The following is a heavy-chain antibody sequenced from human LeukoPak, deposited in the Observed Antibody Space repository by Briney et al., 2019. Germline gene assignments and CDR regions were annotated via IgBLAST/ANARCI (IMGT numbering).Heavy chain of an antibody. CDR2: INTGNGNT. CDR1: GYTFTSYT. Sequence: WASVKVSCKASGYTFTSYTMHWVRQAPGQRLEWMGWINTGNGNTKYSQEFQGRVTITRDTSASTAYMELSSLRSEDMAVYYCARGAKFRSYGSGTYYTSLPFDPWGQGTLVTVSS. V-gene: IGHV1-3*03. D-gene: IGHD3-10*01. CDR3: ARGAKFRSYGSGTYYTSLPFDP. J-gene: IGHJ5*02.